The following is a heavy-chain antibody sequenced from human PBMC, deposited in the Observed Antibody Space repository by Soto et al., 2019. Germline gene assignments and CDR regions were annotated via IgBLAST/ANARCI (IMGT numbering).Heavy chain of an antibody. J-gene: IGHJ6*02. CDR3: AKDNRNPAIVVVPAALVNYHYCMDV. Sequence: SVKVSCKASGGTFSSYAISWVRQPPGQGLEWMGGIIPIFGTANYAQKFQGRVTITADESTSTSYMELSSLISEDTAVHYCAKDNRNPAIVVVPAALVNYHYCMDVGGQGTTVAGSS. V-gene: IGHV1-69*13. D-gene: IGHD2-2*01. CDR1: GGTFSSYA. CDR2: IIPIFGTA.